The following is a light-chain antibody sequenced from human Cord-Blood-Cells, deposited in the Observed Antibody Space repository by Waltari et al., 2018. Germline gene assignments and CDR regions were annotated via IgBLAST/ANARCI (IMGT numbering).Light chain of an antibody. CDR3: QVWDSSSDHVV. CDR2: YDS. CDR1: NIGSKS. Sequence: SYVLTQPPSVSVAPGKTARITCGGNNIGSKSVHGYQQKPGQAPVLVIYYDSDRPSGIPERFSGSNPGNTATLTISRVEAGDEADYYCQVWDSSSDHVVFGGGTKLTVL. V-gene: IGLV3-21*04. J-gene: IGLJ2*01.